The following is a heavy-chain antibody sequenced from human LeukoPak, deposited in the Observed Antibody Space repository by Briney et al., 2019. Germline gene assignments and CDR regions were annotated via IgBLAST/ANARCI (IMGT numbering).Heavy chain of an antibody. D-gene: IGHD6-13*01. V-gene: IGHV4-59*01. J-gene: IGHJ2*01. CDR2: IYYSGST. CDR1: GCSISSYY. Sequence: SETLFLTCTVSGCSISSYYWSWIRQPPGKGLEWIGYIYYSGSTNYNPSLKSRVTISVDTSKNQFSLKLSSVTAADTAVYYCARVYYSSSYDYWCFDLWRRGTLVTVSS. CDR3: ARVYYSSSYDYWCFDL.